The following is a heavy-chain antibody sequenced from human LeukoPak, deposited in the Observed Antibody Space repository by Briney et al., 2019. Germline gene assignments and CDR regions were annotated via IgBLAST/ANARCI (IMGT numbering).Heavy chain of an antibody. Sequence: ASVKVSCKASGYTFTSYYMHWVRQAPGRGLEWMGIINPSGGSTSYAQKFQGRVTMTRDTSTSTVYMELSSLRSEDTAVYYCATSVVVVAATGYSYGPFDYWGQGTLVTVSS. J-gene: IGHJ4*02. CDR2: INPSGGST. CDR1: GYTFTSYY. V-gene: IGHV1-46*01. D-gene: IGHD2-15*01. CDR3: ATSVVVVAATGYSYGPFDY.